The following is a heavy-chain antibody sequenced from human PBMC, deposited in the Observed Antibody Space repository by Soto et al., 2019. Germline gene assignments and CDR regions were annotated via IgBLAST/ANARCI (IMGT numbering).Heavy chain of an antibody. Sequence: PGGSLRLSCAASGFIFSAYGMHWVRQAPGKGLEWVALISTDGSNKYYADSVKGRFTISRDNSKNTLYLQMNSLRAEDTAVYYCARDFWSGYSPLGYYYGMDVWGQGTTVTVSS. V-gene: IGHV3-30*03. J-gene: IGHJ6*02. CDR3: ARDFWSGYSPLGYYYGMDV. D-gene: IGHD3-3*01. CDR2: ISTDGSNK. CDR1: GFIFSAYG.